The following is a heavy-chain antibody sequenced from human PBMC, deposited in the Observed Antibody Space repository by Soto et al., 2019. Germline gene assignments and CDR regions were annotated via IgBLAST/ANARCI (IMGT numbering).Heavy chain of an antibody. CDR2: IYYSGST. J-gene: IGHJ4*02. Sequence: PSETLSLTGTVSVGSISSGDYHWTWIRQPPGKGLEWIGYIYYSGSTFYNPSLKSRLTMSLDTSKNQFSLKLNSVTDADTAVYYCARDSNYVDYWGQGTLVTVSS. CDR3: ARDSNYVDY. D-gene: IGHD4-4*01. V-gene: IGHV4-30-4*08. CDR1: VGSISSGDYH.